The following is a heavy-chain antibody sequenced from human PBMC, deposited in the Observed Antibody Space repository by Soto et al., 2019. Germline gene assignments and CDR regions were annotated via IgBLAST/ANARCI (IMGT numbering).Heavy chain of an antibody. CDR3: ARDHCSSTSCQGDYYYGMDV. J-gene: IGHJ6*02. V-gene: IGHV3-48*03. CDR1: GFTFSSYE. D-gene: IGHD2-2*01. CDR2: ISSSGSTI. Sequence: LRLSCAASGFTFSSYEMNWVRQAPGKGLEWVSYISSSGSTIYYADSVKGRFTISRDNAKNSLYLQMNSLRAEDTAVYYCARDHCSSTSCQGDYYYGMDVWGQGTTVTVSS.